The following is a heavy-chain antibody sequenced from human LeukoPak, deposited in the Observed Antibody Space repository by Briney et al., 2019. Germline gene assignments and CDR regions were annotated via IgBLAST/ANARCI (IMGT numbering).Heavy chain of an antibody. V-gene: IGHV3-23*01. J-gene: IGHJ5*02. D-gene: IGHD6-13*01. CDR3: AKGMSAAAGIDWFDP. Sequence: GGSLRLSCAASGFTFSSYAMSWVRQAPGKGLEWVSAISGSGGSTYYADSVKGRFTISRDNPKNTLYLQMNSLRAEDTAVYYCAKGMSAAAGIDWFDPWGQGTLVTVSS. CDR1: GFTFSSYA. CDR2: ISGSGGST.